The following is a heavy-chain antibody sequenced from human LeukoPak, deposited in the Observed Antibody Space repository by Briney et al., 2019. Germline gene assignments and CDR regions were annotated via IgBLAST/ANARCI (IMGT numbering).Heavy chain of an antibody. D-gene: IGHD1-26*01. Sequence: GRSLRLSCAASGFTFSSYGMHWVRQAPGKGLEWVAVLSYDGSNKYYADSVKGRFTISRDNSKNTLYLQMNSLRAEDTAVYYCARGSGGSYYYFDYWGQGTLVTVSS. CDR3: ARGSGGSYYYFDY. V-gene: IGHV3-30*03. CDR2: LSYDGSNK. J-gene: IGHJ4*02. CDR1: GFTFSSYG.